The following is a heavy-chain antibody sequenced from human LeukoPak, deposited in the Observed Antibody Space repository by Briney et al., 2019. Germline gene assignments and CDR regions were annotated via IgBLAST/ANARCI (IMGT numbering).Heavy chain of an antibody. D-gene: IGHD7-27*01. V-gene: IGHV4-59*01. CDR3: ARTITGDFAFDI. J-gene: IGHJ3*02. CDR2: IYYSGST. Sequence: SETLSLTCAVYGGSFSGYYWSWIRQPPGKGQEWIGYIYYSGSTNYNPSLKSRVTISVDTSKNQFSLKLSSVTAADTAVYYCARTITGDFAFDIWGQGTMVTVSS. CDR1: GGSFSGYY.